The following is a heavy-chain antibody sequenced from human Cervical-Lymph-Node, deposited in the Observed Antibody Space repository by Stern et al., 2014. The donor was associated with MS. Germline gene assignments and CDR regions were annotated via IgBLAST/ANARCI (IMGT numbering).Heavy chain of an antibody. CDR3: VTTRWDLFTWNWFDP. D-gene: IGHD1-26*01. CDR2: IHDSGST. V-gene: IGHV4-61*02. CDR1: GGSISSSGYY. Sequence: VQLEESGPGLVKPSQTLSLTCTVSGGSISSSGYYWSWIRQPADKGLEWIGRIHDSGSTYYNPSLKSRVTISMDTAQNQFSLKLPSVTAADTAVYYCVTTRWDLFTWNWFDPWGQGTLVTVSS. J-gene: IGHJ5*02.